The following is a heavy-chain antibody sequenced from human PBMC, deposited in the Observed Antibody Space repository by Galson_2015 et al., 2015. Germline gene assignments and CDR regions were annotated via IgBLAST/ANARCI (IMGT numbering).Heavy chain of an antibody. J-gene: IGHJ4*02. Sequence: SLRLSCAASGFTFSSYWMYWVRQAPGKGLVWISRINSDGTSKTYADSVKGRFTISRDNAKNTLYLQMNSLRAEDTAVYYCARDPRWDRTVGFDYSGQGTLVTVSS. CDR1: GFTFSSYW. CDR3: ARDPRWDRTVGFDY. V-gene: IGHV3-74*01. CDR2: INSDGTSK. D-gene: IGHD3/OR15-3a*01.